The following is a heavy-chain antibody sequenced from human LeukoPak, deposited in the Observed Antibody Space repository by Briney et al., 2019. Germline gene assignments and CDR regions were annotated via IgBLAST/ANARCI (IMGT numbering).Heavy chain of an antibody. CDR3: AKDYGESDDY. CDR1: GFTFSSYG. Sequence: GRSLRLSYAASGFTFSSYGMHWVRQAPGKGLEWVAVISYDGSNKYYADSVKGRFTISRDNSKNTLYLQMNSLRAEDTAVYYCAKDYGESDDYWGQGTLVTVSS. CDR2: ISYDGSNK. J-gene: IGHJ4*02. D-gene: IGHD7-27*01. V-gene: IGHV3-30*18.